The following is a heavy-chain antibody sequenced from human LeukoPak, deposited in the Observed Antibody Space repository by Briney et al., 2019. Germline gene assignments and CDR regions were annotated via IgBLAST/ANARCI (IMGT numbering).Heavy chain of an antibody. CDR2: ISGRGGGT. D-gene: IGHD3/OR15-3a*01. Sequence: GGSLRLSCAVSGITLSNYGMTWVRQAPGKGLEWVAGISGRGGGTNYADSVKGRFTISRDNAKNTLYLQMNSLRAEDTAVYFCAKRGVVIRVILVGFHKEAYYFESWGQGALVTVSS. CDR3: AKRGVVIRVILVGFHKEAYYFES. J-gene: IGHJ4*02. V-gene: IGHV3-23*01. CDR1: GITLSNYG.